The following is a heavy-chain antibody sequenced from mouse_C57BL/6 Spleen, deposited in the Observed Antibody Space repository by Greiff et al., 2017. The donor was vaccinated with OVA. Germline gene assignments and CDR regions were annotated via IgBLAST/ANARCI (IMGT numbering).Heavy chain of an antibody. CDR3: APSPPNGYAMDY. CDR1: GYTFTSYW. Sequence: QVQLQQSGAELVMPGASVKLSCKASGYTFTSYWMHWVKQRPGQGLEWIGEIDPSDSYTNYNQKFKGKSTLTVDKSSSTAYMQLSSLTSEDSAVYYCAPSPPNGYAMDYWGQGTSVTVSS. V-gene: IGHV1-69*01. CDR2: IDPSDSYT. J-gene: IGHJ4*01.